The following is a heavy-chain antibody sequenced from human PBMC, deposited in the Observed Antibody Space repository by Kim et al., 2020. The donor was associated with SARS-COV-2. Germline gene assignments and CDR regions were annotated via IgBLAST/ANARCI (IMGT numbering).Heavy chain of an antibody. J-gene: IGHJ6*02. CDR3: ARDLYSGNYLYYYYYGMDV. CDR1: GFSFSTYS. V-gene: IGHV3-48*01. D-gene: IGHD1-26*01. Sequence: GGSLRLSCVVSGFSFSTYSMNWVRQAPGKGLEWISYISSTGGSKYYSDSVKGRFTISRDNADNSLHLQMSGLRAEDTAVYFCARDLYSGNYLYYYYYGMDVWGQGTTVTVSS. CDR2: ISSTGGSK.